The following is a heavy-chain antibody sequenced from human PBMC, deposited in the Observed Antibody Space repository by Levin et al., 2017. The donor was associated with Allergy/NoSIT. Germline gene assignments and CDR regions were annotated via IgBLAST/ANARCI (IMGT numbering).Heavy chain of an antibody. CDR3: ATDRYYTLDN. CDR1: GLPFSISW. J-gene: IGHJ4*02. D-gene: IGHD2-21*01. V-gene: IGHV3-74*01. CDR2: IKTDGTGT. Sequence: QSGGSLRLSCAVSGLPFSISWMHWVRQRPGKGLEWVSLIKTDGTGTSYADSVKGRFTISRDNAKNMLYLQMNSLRGEDTAVYYCATDRYYTLDNWGQGTLVTVSS.